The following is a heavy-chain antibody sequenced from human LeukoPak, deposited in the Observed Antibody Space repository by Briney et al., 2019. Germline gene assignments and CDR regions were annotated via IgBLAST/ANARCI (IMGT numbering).Heavy chain of an antibody. Sequence: GESLKISCKGSGYSFTSYWIGWVRQMPGKGLEWMGIIYPGDSDTRYSPSFQGQVTISADKSISTAYLQWSSLKASDTAMYYCTSAGTAYCSSTSCFRPTRAFDIWGQGTMVTVSS. J-gene: IGHJ3*02. CDR1: GYSFTSYW. D-gene: IGHD2-2*01. V-gene: IGHV5-51*01. CDR2: IYPGDSDT. CDR3: TSAGTAYCSSTSCFRPTRAFDI.